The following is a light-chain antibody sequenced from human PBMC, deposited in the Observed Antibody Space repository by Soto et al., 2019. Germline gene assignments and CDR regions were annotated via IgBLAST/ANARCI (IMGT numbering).Light chain of an antibody. CDR3: QQYNDWPLT. Sequence: EIVMTQSPVTLSVSPGERATLPCRASQSVSSNLAWYQQKPGQAPSLLIYGAFTRATGIPARFSGTGSGTEFTLTISSLQSEDFALYYCQQYNDWPLTFGQGTKVDIK. V-gene: IGKV3-15*01. CDR1: QSVSSN. CDR2: GAF. J-gene: IGKJ1*01.